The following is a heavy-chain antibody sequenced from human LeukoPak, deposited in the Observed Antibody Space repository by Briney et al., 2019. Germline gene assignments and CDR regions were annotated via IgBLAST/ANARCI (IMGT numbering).Heavy chain of an antibody. V-gene: IGHV4-59*01. J-gene: IGHJ5*02. Sequence: SEPLSLTCTVSGGSISSYYWRWLRQPPGKGLEWLGYIYYSGSTNYNPSLKSRVTISVDTSKNQFSLKLSSVTAADTAVYYCARVVHSSSWLPNPTNNWFDPWGQGTLVTVSS. CDR3: ARVVHSSSWLPNPTNNWFDP. CDR2: IYYSGST. CDR1: GGSISSYY. D-gene: IGHD6-13*01.